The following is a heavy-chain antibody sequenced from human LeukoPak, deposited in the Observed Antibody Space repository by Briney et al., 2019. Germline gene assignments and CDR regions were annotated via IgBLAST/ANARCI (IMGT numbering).Heavy chain of an antibody. V-gene: IGHV4-34*01. Sequence: KSSETLSLTCAVYGGSFSGYYWSWIRQPPGKGLEWIGEINHSGSTNYNPSLKSRVTISVDTSKNQFSLKLSSVTAADTAVYYCARAAGDIVVVVAAQGGCFDYWGQGTLVTVSS. CDR3: ARAAGDIVVVVAAQGGCFDY. CDR1: GGSFSGYY. D-gene: IGHD2-15*01. J-gene: IGHJ4*02. CDR2: INHSGST.